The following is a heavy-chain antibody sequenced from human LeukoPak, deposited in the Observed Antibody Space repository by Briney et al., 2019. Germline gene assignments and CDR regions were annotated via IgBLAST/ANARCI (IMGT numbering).Heavy chain of an antibody. Sequence: ASVKVSCKASGGTFSSYAISWVRQAPGQGLEWMGGIIPIFGTANYAQEFQGRVTITADESTSTAYMELSSLRSEDTAVYYCARLLDYGDLFDYWGQGTLVTVSS. J-gene: IGHJ4*02. CDR1: GGTFSSYA. CDR3: ARLLDYGDLFDY. CDR2: IIPIFGTA. V-gene: IGHV1-69*13. D-gene: IGHD4-17*01.